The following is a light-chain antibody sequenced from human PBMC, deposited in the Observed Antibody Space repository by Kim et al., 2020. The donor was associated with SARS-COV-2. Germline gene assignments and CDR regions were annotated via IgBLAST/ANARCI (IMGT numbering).Light chain of an antibody. Sequence: SLYPGESAPRACRPSGSGSGFVAWYQQKPGQPPRLLIYGASNRATGIPDRFSGSGSGTDFTLTISRLEPEDFAVYYWQQYGSSVSFGQGTRLEIK. CDR1: GSGSGF. CDR3: QQYGSSVS. CDR2: GAS. J-gene: IGKJ5*01. V-gene: IGKV3-20*01.